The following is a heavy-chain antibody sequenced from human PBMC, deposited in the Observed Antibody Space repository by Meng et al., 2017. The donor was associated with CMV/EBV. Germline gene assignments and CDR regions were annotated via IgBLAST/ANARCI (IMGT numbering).Heavy chain of an antibody. CDR1: GYTLTSYG. V-gene: IGHV1-18*01. J-gene: IGHJ6*02. Sequence: ASVKVSCKASGYTLTSYGISWVRQAPGQGLEWMGWISAYNGNTNYAQKLQGRVTMTTDTSTSTAYMELRSLRSDDTAMYYCARHSNYDFWSGYYHPRLILSGMDVWGQGTTVTVSS. CDR3: ARHSNYDFWSGYYHPRLILSGMDV. CDR2: ISAYNGNT. D-gene: IGHD3-3*01.